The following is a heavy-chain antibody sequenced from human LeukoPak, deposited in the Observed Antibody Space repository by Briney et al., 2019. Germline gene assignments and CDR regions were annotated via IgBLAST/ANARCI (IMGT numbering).Heavy chain of an antibody. V-gene: IGHV1-18*01. CDR2: ISAYNGNT. CDR1: GYTFTSYG. CDR3: ARVAVAGHPPWPGIDY. Sequence: ASVKVSCKASGYTFTSYGISWVRQAPGQGLEWMGWISAYNGNTNYAQKLQGRVTMTTDTSTSTAYMELSRLRSDDTAVYYCARVAVAGHPPWPGIDYWGQGTLVTVSS. D-gene: IGHD6-19*01. J-gene: IGHJ4*02.